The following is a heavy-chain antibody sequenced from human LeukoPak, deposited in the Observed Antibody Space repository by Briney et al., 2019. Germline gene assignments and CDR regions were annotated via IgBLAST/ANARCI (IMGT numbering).Heavy chain of an antibody. V-gene: IGHV4-34*01. J-gene: IGHJ4*02. D-gene: IGHD3-22*01. CDR3: AGTYYYDSSGYHFDY. Sequence: SETLSLTCAVYGGSFSGYYWSWIRRPPGKGLEWIGEINHSGSTNYNPSLKSRVTISVDTSKNQFSLKLSSVTAADTAVYYCAGTYYYDSSGYHFDYWGQGTLVTVSS. CDR2: INHSGST. CDR1: GGSFSGYY.